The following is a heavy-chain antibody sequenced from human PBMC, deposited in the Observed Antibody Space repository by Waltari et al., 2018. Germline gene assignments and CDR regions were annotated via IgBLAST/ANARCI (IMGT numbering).Heavy chain of an antibody. V-gene: IGHV4-4*07. CDR1: GGSISSYY. Sequence: QVQLQESGPGLVKPSETLSLTCTVSGGSISSYYWSWIRQPAGKGLEWIGRIYTSGSTNYNPSLKSRVTMSVDTSKNQFSLKLSSETAADTAVYYCARDVGSSSWSETNYFDYWGQGTLVTVSS. CDR2: IYTSGST. CDR3: ARDVGSSSWSETNYFDY. D-gene: IGHD6-13*01. J-gene: IGHJ4*02.